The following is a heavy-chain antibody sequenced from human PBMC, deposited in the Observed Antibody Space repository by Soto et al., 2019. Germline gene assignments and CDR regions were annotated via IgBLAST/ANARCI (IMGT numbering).Heavy chain of an antibody. D-gene: IGHD6-13*01. Sequence: PGESLKISCKGSGYSFTAYWIGWVRQMPGKGLEWMGIIYPGDSDTRYSPSFQGQVTISADKSISTAYLQWSSLKASDTAMYYCARHRLAYSSSWYLGPSFDYWGQGTLVTVSS. V-gene: IGHV5-51*01. CDR3: ARHRLAYSSSWYLGPSFDY. CDR1: GYSFTAYW. J-gene: IGHJ4*02. CDR2: IYPGDSDT.